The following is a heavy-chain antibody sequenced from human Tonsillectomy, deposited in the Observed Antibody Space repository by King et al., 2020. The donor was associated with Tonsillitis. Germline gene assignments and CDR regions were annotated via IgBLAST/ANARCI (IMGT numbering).Heavy chain of an antibody. V-gene: IGHV3-23*04. CDR3: ARSFYYYDSNGYYSLDY. CDR2: ISGRGGST. Sequence: VQLVESGGDLVQPGGSLRLSCAASGFTFSNYAMNWVRQAPGKGLEWVSTISGRGGSTYYADSVKGRFTISRDNSKNTLYLKMSSLRAEDTAVYYCARSFYYYDSNGYYSLDYWGQGTLVTVSS. J-gene: IGHJ4*02. CDR1: GFTFSNYA. D-gene: IGHD3-22*01.